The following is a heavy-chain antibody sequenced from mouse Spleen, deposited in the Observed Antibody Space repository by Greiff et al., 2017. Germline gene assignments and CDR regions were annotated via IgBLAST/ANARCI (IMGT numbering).Heavy chain of an antibody. CDR1: GYTFTSYW. V-gene: IGHV1-50*01. Sequence: QVQLQQPGAELVKPGASVKLSCKASGYTFTSYWMQWVKQRPGQGLEWIGEIDPSDSYTNYNQKFKGKATLTVDTSSSTAYMQLSSLTSEDSAVYYCAKGEGNLLLFDYWGPGTTLSVSS. CDR3: AKGEGNLLLFDY. J-gene: IGHJ2*01. D-gene: IGHD2-1*01. CDR2: IDPSDSYT.